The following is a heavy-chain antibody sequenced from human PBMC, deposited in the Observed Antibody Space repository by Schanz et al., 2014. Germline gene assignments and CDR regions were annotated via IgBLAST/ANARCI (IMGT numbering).Heavy chain of an antibody. CDR3: VGWFGGIRND. CDR2: TKNKANSYTT. D-gene: IGHD3-10*01. CDR1: GFIFSDHY. J-gene: IGHJ4*02. Sequence: EVQLVESGGGLVQPGGSLRLSCAASGFIFSDHYMEWVRQAPGKGLQWVGRTKNKANSYTTEYAASVKGRFTISRDDLKNPMNLQMNSLKTDGTAVYYWVGWFGGIRNDWGRGTLVTVSS. V-gene: IGHV3-72*01.